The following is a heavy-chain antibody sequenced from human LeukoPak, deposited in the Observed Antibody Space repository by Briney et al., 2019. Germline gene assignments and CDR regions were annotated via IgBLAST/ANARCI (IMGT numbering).Heavy chain of an antibody. J-gene: IGHJ4*02. Sequence: SETLSLTCAVCGGSFSGYYWSWIRQPPGKGLEWIGEINHSGSTNYNPSLKSRVTISVDTSKHQFSLKLSSVTAADTAVYYCARVFRRAAKGLDYWGQGTLVTVSS. CDR2: INHSGST. CDR1: GGSFSGYY. V-gene: IGHV4-34*01. D-gene: IGHD2-21*01. CDR3: ARVFRRAAKGLDY.